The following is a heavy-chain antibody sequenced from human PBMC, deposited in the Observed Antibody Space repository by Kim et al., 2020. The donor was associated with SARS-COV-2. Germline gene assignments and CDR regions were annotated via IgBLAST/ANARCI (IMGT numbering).Heavy chain of an antibody. CDR1: GFTFSSYS. CDR2: ISSSSSYI. V-gene: IGHV3-21*01. Sequence: GGSLRLSCAASGFTFSSYSMNWVRQAPGKGLEWVSSISSSSSYIYYADSVKGRFTISRDNAKNSLYLQMNSLRAEDTAVYYCASGSSSQALSYWGQGTLVTVSS. J-gene: IGHJ4*02. D-gene: IGHD6-13*01. CDR3: ASGSSSQALSY.